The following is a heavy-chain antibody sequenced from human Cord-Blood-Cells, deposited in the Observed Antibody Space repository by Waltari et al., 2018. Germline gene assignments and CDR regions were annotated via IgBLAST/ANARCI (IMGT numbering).Heavy chain of an antibody. CDR2: IYHSGST. V-gene: IGHV4-4*02. J-gene: IGHJ3*02. Sequence: QVQLPESGPGLVKPSGTLSLTCAVPGGSISSRNRRSWVRQPPGKGLEWIGEIYHSGSTNYNPSLKSRVTISVDKSKNQFSLKLSSVTAADTAVYYCARVGGDYVSHDAFDIWGQGTMVTVSS. D-gene: IGHD4-17*01. CDR1: GGSISSRNR. CDR3: ARVGGDYVSHDAFDI.